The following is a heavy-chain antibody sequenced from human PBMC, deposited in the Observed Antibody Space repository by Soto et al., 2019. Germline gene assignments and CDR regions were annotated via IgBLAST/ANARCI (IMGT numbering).Heavy chain of an antibody. V-gene: IGHV3-43*01. CDR2: ISWDGGST. CDR3: AKDPGTAQSYYYYGMDV. CDR1: GFTFDDYT. Sequence: GGSLRLSCAASGFTFDDYTMHWVRQAPGKGLEWVSLISWDGGSTYYADSVKGRFTISRDNSKNSLYLQMNSLRTEDTALYYCAKDPGTAQSYYYYGMDVWGQGTTVTVSS. D-gene: IGHD1-1*01. J-gene: IGHJ6*02.